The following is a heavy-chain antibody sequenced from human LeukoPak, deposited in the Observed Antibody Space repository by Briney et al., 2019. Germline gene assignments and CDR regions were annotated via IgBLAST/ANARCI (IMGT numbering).Heavy chain of an antibody. Sequence: SVKVSFKASAGTFSSYAISWVRQAPGQGLEWMGGIIPIFGTANYAQKFQGRVTITADESTSTAYMELSSLRTEDTAVYYCARVYERSGAFDIWGEGTMVTVSS. CDR1: AGTFSSYA. J-gene: IGHJ3*02. D-gene: IGHD1-1*01. CDR3: ARVYERSGAFDI. CDR2: IIPIFGTA. V-gene: IGHV1-69*01.